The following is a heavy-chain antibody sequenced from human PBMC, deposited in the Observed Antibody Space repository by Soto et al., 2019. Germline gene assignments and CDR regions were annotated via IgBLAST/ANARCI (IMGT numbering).Heavy chain of an antibody. D-gene: IGHD6-19*01. J-gene: IGHJ5*02. Sequence: QVQLAQSGAEVKKPGASVMVSCKASGYPFTSYYLHWVRQAPGQGPEWMGRINVSDGSTRYAQNFQGRVTMTRDTSTTTVYMELSPLRSDDTAVYYCAREAAVAGTAFDHWGQGTLVTVSS. CDR3: AREAAVAGTAFDH. CDR2: INVSDGST. CDR1: GYPFTSYY. V-gene: IGHV1-46*01.